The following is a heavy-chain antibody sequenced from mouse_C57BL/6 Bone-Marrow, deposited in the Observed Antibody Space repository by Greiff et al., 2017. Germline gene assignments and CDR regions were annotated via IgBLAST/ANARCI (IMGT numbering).Heavy chain of an antibody. CDR2: ISSGGDYI. Sequence: EVKLMESGEGLVKPGGSLKLSCAASGFTFSSYAMSWVRQTPEKRLEWVAYISSGGDYIYYADTVKGRFTISRDNARNTLYLQMSSLKSEDTAMYYCTRSGLWPHYYAIDYWGQGTSVTVSS. D-gene: IGHD1-1*02. CDR3: TRSGLWPHYYAIDY. J-gene: IGHJ4*01. V-gene: IGHV5-9-1*02. CDR1: GFTFSSYA.